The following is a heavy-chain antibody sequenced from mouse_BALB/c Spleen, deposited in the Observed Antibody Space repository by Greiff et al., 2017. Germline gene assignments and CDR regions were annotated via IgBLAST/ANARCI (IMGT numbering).Heavy chain of an antibody. CDR3: ARASLLRDGGFAY. CDR1: GYTFTSYW. Sequence: QVHVKQPGAELVKPGASVKLSCKASGYTFTSYWMHWVKQRPGQGLEWIGEINPSNGRTNYNEKFKSKATLTVDKSSSTAYMQLSSLTSEDSAVYYCARASLLRDGGFAYWGQGTLVTVSA. J-gene: IGHJ3*01. D-gene: IGHD1-2*01. CDR2: INPSNGRT. V-gene: IGHV1S81*02.